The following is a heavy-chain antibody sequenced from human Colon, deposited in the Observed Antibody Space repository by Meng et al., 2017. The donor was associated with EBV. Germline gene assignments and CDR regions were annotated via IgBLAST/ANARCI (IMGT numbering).Heavy chain of an antibody. V-gene: IGHV4-4*03. CDR1: GVSIRRNNR. D-gene: IGHD1-26*01. J-gene: IGHJ4*02. CDR3: ARGKQDAWELLAY. Sequence: VAFQGSVPGLVKPPGTLYLRWGGSGVSIRRNNRWTWGRQPPGKGLEWIGDIDDSGSTNYNPSLNSRISISLDKSKNHFSLKVNSVTAADTAVYYCARGKQDAWELLAYWGQGALVTVSS. CDR2: IDDSGST.